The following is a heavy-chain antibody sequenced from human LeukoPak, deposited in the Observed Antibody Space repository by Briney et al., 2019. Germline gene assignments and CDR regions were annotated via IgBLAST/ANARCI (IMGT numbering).Heavy chain of an antibody. Sequence: PSETLSLTCTVSGGSISSYYWSWIRQPPGKGLEWIGYIYYSGSTNYNPSLKSRVTISVDTSKNQFSLKLSSVTAADTAVYYCARFRSYCGGDCYSTLYNWFDPWGQGTLVTVSS. D-gene: IGHD2-21*02. CDR1: GGSISSYY. V-gene: IGHV4-59*12. CDR2: IYYSGST. J-gene: IGHJ5*02. CDR3: ARFRSYCGGDCYSTLYNWFDP.